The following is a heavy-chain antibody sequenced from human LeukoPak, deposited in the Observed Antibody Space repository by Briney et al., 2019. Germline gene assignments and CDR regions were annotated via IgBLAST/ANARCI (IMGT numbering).Heavy chain of an antibody. D-gene: IGHD3-16*01. Sequence: SETLSLTCTVSGGSISSYYWSWIRQPPGKGLEWIGYIYYSGSTNYNPSLKSRVTISVDTSKNQFSLKLSSVTAADTAVYYCATGLRPQYYYHYGMDVWGQGTTVTVSS. J-gene: IGHJ6*02. CDR1: GGSISSYY. CDR2: IYYSGST. CDR3: ATGLRPQYYYHYGMDV. V-gene: IGHV4-59*01.